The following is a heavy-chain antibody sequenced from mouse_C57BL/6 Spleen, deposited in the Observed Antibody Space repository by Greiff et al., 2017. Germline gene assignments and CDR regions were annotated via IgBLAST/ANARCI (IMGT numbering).Heavy chain of an antibody. V-gene: IGHV2-9-1*01. CDR1: GFSLTSYA. Sequence: VQGVESGPGLVAPSQSLSITCTVSGFSLTSYAISWVRQPPGKGLEWLGVIWTGGGKNYNSALNSRLSISKDNSKSQVFLKMNSLQTDDTARYYCAIFTTVRAMGCWGQGTSVTVSS. CDR3: AIFTTVRAMGC. CDR2: IWTGGGK. D-gene: IGHD1-1*01. J-gene: IGHJ4*01.